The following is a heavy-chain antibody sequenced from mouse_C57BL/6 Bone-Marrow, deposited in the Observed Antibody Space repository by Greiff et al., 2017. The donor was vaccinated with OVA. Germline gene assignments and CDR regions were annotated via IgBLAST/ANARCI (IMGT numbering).Heavy chain of an antibody. V-gene: IGHV1-59*01. J-gene: IGHJ4*01. D-gene: IGHD1-1*01. CDR2: IDPSDSYT. CDR3: AGYYYGSSYDYAMDD. CDR1: GYTFTSYW. Sequence: VQLQQPGAELVRPGTSVKLSCKASGYTFTSYWMHWVKQRPGQGLEWIGVIDPSDSYTNYNQKFKGKAPLTVDTSSSTAYMQLSSLTSEDSAVYYCAGYYYGSSYDYAMDDWGQGTSVTVSS.